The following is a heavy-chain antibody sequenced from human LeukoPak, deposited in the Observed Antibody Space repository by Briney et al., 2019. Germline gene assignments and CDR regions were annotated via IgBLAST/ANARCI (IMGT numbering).Heavy chain of an antibody. CDR2: ISSSGSTI. D-gene: IGHD2/OR15-2a*01. CDR3: ARNRYYYYYYMDV. CDR1: GFTFSSYW. J-gene: IGHJ6*03. V-gene: IGHV3-48*04. Sequence: GGSLRLSCAASGFTFSSYWMHWVRQAPGKGLEWVSYISSSGSTIYYADSVKGRFTISRDNAKNSLYLQMNSLRAEDTAVYYCARNRYYYYYYMDVWGKGTTVTISS.